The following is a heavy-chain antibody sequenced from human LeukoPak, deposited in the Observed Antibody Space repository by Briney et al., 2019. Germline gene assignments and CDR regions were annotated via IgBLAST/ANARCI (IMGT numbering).Heavy chain of an antibody. CDR3: ARGNNVVAPFN. D-gene: IGHD2-8*01. Sequence: PSETLSLTCTVSGVSITSSSYYWGWIRQPPGKGLEWIGTLYYTGNTYYNPSLKSRVTISIKTSKNQFSLKLSSVTAADTAVYYCARGNNVVAPFNWGQGTLVTVSS. CDR1: GVSITSSSYY. J-gene: IGHJ4*02. V-gene: IGHV4-39*07. CDR2: LYYTGNT.